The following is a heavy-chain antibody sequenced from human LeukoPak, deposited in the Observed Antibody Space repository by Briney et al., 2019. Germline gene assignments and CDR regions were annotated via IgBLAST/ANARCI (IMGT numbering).Heavy chain of an antibody. CDR2: IYWNDDK. V-gene: IGHV2-5*01. J-gene: IGHJ4*02. D-gene: IGHD1-26*01. CDR3: AHRRVRAYYFDY. Sequence: SGPTLVKPTQPLTPTCTFSGSSPSTSGVGVGWIRQPPGTALEWLALIYWNDDKRYSPSLKSRLTIPKDTSKNQVVLTMTDMDPVDTATYYCAHRRVRAYYFDYWGQGTLVTVSS. CDR1: GSSPSTSGVG.